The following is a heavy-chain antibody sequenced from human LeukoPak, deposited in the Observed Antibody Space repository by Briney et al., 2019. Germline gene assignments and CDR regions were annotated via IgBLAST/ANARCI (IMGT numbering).Heavy chain of an antibody. J-gene: IGHJ4*02. Sequence: GSLRLSCAASGFSFNSIWMSLGRPAPRKGLGGVASINEDGSQGQYLDSVKGRFTISRDNAKNSLFLQVNSLRLEDTAVYYCGGEPRSMAYWGQGTLLTVSS. CDR1: GFSFNSIW. D-gene: IGHD2-21*01. V-gene: IGHV3-7*01. CDR3: GGEPRSMAY. CDR2: INEDGSQG.